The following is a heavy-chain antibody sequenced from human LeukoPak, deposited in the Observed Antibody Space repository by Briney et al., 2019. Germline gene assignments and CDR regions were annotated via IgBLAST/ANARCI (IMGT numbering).Heavy chain of an antibody. CDR3: ARVGSGSFRD. D-gene: IGHD1-26*01. V-gene: IGHV4-34*01. CDR2: INHSGST. J-gene: IGHJ4*02. CDR1: GGSFSGYY. Sequence: PSETLSLTCAVYGGSFSGYYWSWIRQPPGKGLEWIGEINHSGSTNYNPSLKSRVTISVDTSKNQFSLKLSSVTAADTAVYYCARVGSGSFRDWGQGTLVTVSS.